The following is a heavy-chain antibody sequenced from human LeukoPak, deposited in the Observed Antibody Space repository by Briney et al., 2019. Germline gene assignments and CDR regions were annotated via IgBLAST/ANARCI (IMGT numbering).Heavy chain of an antibody. CDR3: ARDSAMDLYYYYMDV. Sequence: GASVKVSCKASGYTFTGYYMHWVRQAPGQGLEWMGWINPNSGGTNYAQKSQGRVTMTRDTSISTAYMELSRLRSDDTAVYYCARDSAMDLYYYYMDVWGKGTTVTVSS. CDR1: GYTFTGYY. D-gene: IGHD5-18*01. J-gene: IGHJ6*03. V-gene: IGHV1-2*02. CDR2: INPNSGGT.